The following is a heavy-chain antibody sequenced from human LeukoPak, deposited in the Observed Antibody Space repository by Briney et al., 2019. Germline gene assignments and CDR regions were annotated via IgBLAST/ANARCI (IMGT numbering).Heavy chain of an antibody. J-gene: IGHJ4*02. D-gene: IGHD3-3*01. CDR1: GFTFSSYA. CDR3: AGPISGVVMNPFDY. V-gene: IGHV3-30-3*01. Sequence: GRSLRLSCAASGFTFSSYAMHWVRQAPGKGLEWVAVISYDGSNKYYADSVKGRFTISRDNSKNTLYLQMNSLRAEDTAVYYCAGPISGVVMNPFDYWGQGTLVTVSS. CDR2: ISYDGSNK.